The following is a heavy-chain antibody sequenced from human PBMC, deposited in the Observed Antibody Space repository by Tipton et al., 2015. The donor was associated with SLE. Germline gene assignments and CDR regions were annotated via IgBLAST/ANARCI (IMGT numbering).Heavy chain of an antibody. CDR3: ARQLGWGDPFAFDY. V-gene: IGHV4-61*02. CDR1: GGSISSGSYY. D-gene: IGHD2-21*02. CDR2: IYTRGST. J-gene: IGHJ4*02. Sequence: TLSLPCTVSGGSISSGSYYWSWIRQPAGKGLEWIGRIYTRGSTNSNPSLKSRVTISVDTSKNQFSLKLSSVTAADTAVYYCARQLGWGDPFAFDYWDQGTLVTVSS.